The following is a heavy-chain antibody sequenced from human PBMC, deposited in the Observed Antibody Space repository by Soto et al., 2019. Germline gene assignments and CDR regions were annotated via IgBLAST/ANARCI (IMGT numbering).Heavy chain of an antibody. Sequence: ASVKVSCKASGGTFSSYAISWVRQAPGQGLEWMGGIIPIFGTANYAQKFQGRVTITADESTSTAYMELSSLRSEDTAVYYCARNDVDTAMAYYYYGMDVWGQGTTVTVSS. J-gene: IGHJ6*02. D-gene: IGHD5-18*01. CDR1: GGTFSSYA. V-gene: IGHV1-69*13. CDR2: IIPIFGTA. CDR3: ARNDVDTAMAYYYYGMDV.